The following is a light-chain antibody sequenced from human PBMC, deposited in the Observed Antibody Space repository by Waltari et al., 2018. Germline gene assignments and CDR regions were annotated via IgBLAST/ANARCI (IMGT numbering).Light chain of an antibody. CDR1: SSDVGTY. CDR2: EVI. V-gene: IGLV2-23*02. J-gene: IGLJ3*02. Sequence: QSALTQPASVSGSPGQSITISCTGSSSDVGTYLSWYQQHPGKAPKLMIYEVIKRPSGVSNRFSGSKSGNTASLTVSGLQAEDEAVYYCFSSPPWMFGGGTKLTVL. CDR3: FSSPPWM.